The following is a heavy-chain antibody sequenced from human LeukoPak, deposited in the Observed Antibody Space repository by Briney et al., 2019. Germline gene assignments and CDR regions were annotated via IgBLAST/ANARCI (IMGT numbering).Heavy chain of an antibody. D-gene: IGHD6-19*01. CDR3: AKEKSVAGPFDY. Sequence: PGGSLRLSCAAYGFTFSSYSMNWVRQAPGKGLEWVAFIRYDGSNKYYADSVKGRFTISRDNSKNTLYLQMNRLRAEDTAVYYCAKEKSVAGPFDYWGQGTLVTVSS. V-gene: IGHV3-30*02. J-gene: IGHJ4*02. CDR2: IRYDGSNK. CDR1: GFTFSSYS.